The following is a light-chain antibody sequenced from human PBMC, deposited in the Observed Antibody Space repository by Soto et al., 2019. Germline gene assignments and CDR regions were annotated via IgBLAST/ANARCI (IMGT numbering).Light chain of an antibody. Sequence: EIVMTQSPVTLCVSPGERATLSCRASQSISNHLAWYQQKPGQAPRLLIYGASTRATGIPARFSGSGSGTEFTLTISSLQSEDFAVYYCQQYNNWPPRTFGQGTKLEIK. CDR1: QSISNH. V-gene: IGKV3-15*01. CDR3: QQYNNWPPRT. CDR2: GAS. J-gene: IGKJ2*01.